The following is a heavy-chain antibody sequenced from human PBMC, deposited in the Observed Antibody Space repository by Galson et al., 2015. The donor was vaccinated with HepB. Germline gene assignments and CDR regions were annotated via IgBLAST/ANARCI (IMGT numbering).Heavy chain of an antibody. J-gene: IGHJ5*02. CDR1: GFTFSSYA. V-gene: IGHV3-64*04. Sequence: SLRLSCAASGFTFSSYAMHWVRQAPGKGLEYVSAISSNGGSTYYADSVKGRFTISRDNSKNTLFLQMNSLRADDTAVYYCARGIEQWLGRIGPWGQGTLVTVSS. D-gene: IGHD6-19*01. CDR3: ARGIEQWLGRIGP. CDR2: ISSNGGST.